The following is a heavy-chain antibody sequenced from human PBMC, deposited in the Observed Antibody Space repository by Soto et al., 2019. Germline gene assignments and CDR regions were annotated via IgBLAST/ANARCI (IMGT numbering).Heavy chain of an antibody. V-gene: IGHV3-7*01. J-gene: IGHJ4*02. D-gene: IGHD3-9*01. CDR2: INQDGSET. CDR3: ARDKELGYVDWLLDD. Sequence: PGGSLRLSCAVSGFTFSRYWMSWVRQAPGKGLEWVANINQDGSETYYVDSVRGRFTISRDNAKNSLYLQMNSLRVEDTAVYYCARDKELGYVDWLLDDWGQGTLVTVSS. CDR1: GFTFSRYW.